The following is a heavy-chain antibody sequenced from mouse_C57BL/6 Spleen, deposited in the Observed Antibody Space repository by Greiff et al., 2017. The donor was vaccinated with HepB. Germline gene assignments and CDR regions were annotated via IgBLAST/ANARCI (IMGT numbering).Heavy chain of an antibody. Sequence: QVQLQQSGPELVKPGASVKISCKASGYAFSSSWMNWVKQRPGKGLEWIGRIYPGDGDTNYNGKFKGKATLTADKSSSTAYMQLSSLTSEDSAVYFCARSGGDYDNYYAMDYWGQGTSVTVSS. D-gene: IGHD2-4*01. CDR1: GYAFSSSW. CDR3: ARSGGDYDNYYAMDY. V-gene: IGHV1-82*01. CDR2: IYPGDGDT. J-gene: IGHJ4*01.